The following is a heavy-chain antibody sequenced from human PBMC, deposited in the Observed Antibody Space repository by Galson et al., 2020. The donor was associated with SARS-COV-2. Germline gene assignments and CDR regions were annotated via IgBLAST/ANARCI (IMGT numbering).Heavy chain of an antibody. Sequence: GGSLRLSCAASGFTFSSYAMHWVRQAPGKGLEWVAVISYDGSNKYYADSVKGRFTISRDNSKNTLYLQMNSLRAEDTAVYYCARDQGYSGYDSFDYWGQGTLVTVSS. J-gene: IGHJ4*02. D-gene: IGHD5-12*01. V-gene: IGHV3-30*04. CDR1: GFTFSSYA. CDR3: ARDQGYSGYDSFDY. CDR2: ISYDGSNK.